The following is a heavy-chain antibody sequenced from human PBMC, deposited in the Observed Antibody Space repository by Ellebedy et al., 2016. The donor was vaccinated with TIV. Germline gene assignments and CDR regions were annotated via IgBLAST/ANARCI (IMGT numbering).Heavy chain of an antibody. CDR3: ARASLLYYYDSSGYVFDY. D-gene: IGHD3-22*01. CDR2: IYYSGST. V-gene: IGHV4-59*01. Sequence: SETLSLTCTVSGGSISSYYWSWIRQPPGKGLEWIGYIYYSGSTNYNPSLKSRVTISVDTSKNQFSLKLGSVTAADTAVYYCARASLLYYYDSSGYVFDYWGQGTLVTVSS. CDR1: GGSISSYY. J-gene: IGHJ4*02.